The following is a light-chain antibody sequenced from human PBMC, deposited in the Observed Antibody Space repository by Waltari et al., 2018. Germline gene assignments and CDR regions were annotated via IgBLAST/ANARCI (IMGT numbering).Light chain of an antibody. CDR3: QRYNNYSRT. Sequence: DIQMTQSPSTLSASVGDRLSITCRASQSISTWLAWYQQKPGKAPNLLIYKASILATGVPSRFSGSGSGTEFTLTISSLQPDDFATYYCQRYNNYSRTFGQGTRVEIK. CDR1: QSISTW. J-gene: IGKJ1*01. CDR2: KAS. V-gene: IGKV1-5*03.